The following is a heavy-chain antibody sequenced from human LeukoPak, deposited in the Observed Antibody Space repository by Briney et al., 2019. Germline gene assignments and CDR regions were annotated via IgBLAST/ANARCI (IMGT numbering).Heavy chain of an antibody. Sequence: GGSLRLSCAASGFTVSSNYMSWARQAPGKGLEWVSVIYSGGSTYYADSVKGRFTISRDNSKNTLYLQMNSLRAEDTAVYYCARLSSGWSLDYWGQGTLVTVSS. CDR3: ARLSSGWSLDY. CDR1: GFTVSSNY. CDR2: IYSGGST. J-gene: IGHJ4*02. D-gene: IGHD6-19*01. V-gene: IGHV3-53*01.